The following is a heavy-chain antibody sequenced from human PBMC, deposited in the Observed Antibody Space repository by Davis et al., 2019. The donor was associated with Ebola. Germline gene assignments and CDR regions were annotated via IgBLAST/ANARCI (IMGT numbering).Heavy chain of an antibody. CDR2: IIPILGTA. J-gene: IGHJ6*02. CDR3: AGDDGKGSGRVYYYGMDV. Sequence: SVNVSCKASLCSLSSYAIIWLRQAPRPGLEWMGGIIPILGTANYAQKLQARATITADETTSPAYIELTSLSSEDAAVYYWAGDDGKGSGRVYYYGMDVWGQGTTVTVSS. D-gene: IGHD6-25*01. CDR1: LCSLSSYA. V-gene: IGHV1-69*13.